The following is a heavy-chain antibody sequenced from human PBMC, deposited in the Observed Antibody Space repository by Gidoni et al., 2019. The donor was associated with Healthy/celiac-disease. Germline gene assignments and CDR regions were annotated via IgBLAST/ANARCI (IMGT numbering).Heavy chain of an antibody. V-gene: IGHV3-30*03. J-gene: IGHJ4*02. D-gene: IGHD4-17*01. Sequence: QVQLVESGGGVVQPGRSLRPSCAASGFTFSRYGMHWVRQAPGKGLEWVAVISYDGSNKYYADSVKGRFTISRDNSKNTLYLQMNSLRAEDTAVYYCARSGDYGDSETFDYWGQGTLVTVSS. CDR2: ISYDGSNK. CDR1: GFTFSRYG. CDR3: ARSGDYGDSETFDY.